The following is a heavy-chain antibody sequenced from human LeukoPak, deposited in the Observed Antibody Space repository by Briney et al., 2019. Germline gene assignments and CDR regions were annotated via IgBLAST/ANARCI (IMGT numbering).Heavy chain of an antibody. CDR2: IYYSGST. D-gene: IGHD3-22*01. CDR1: GGSIGSSSYY. CDR3: ARVADGSGYYDDYHYYYMDV. J-gene: IGHJ6*03. V-gene: IGHV4-39*07. Sequence: SETLSLTCTVSGGSIGSSSYYWGWIRQPPGKGLEWIGSIYYSGSTKYNPSLKSRVTISIDTSKKQFSLKLSSVTAADTAVYYCARVADGSGYYDDYHYYYMDVWGKGTTVTISS.